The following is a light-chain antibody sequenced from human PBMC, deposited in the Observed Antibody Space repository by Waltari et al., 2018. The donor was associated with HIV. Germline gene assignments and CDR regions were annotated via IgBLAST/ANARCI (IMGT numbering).Light chain of an antibody. V-gene: IGKV3-20*01. J-gene: IGKJ3*01. CDR2: GAS. CDR3: QQYGNSPFA. Sequence: EIVLTQSPGTLSFSPGERGTLSCRASQNISKNYSAWYQQNPGQPPRLLIAGASSRATGIPDRCSGSWSGRDFTRTITRVETEDCAGYYWQQYGNSPFAFGPGTKVDMK. CDR1: QNISKNY.